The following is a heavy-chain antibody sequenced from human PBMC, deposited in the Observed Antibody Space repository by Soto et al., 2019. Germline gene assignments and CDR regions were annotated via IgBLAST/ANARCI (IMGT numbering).Heavy chain of an antibody. Sequence: EVQLVESGGGLVQPGGSLRLSCAASGFTVSSNYMSWVRQAPGKGLEWVSVIYSGGTTYYADSVKGRLTISRDNSKNTLYLQVNSRRAEDTAVYYWARNGDSSDYRGWFDPWGQGTLVTVSS. CDR2: IYSGGTT. V-gene: IGHV3-66*01. CDR1: GFTVSSNY. J-gene: IGHJ5*02. D-gene: IGHD3-22*01. CDR3: ARNGDSSDYRGWFDP.